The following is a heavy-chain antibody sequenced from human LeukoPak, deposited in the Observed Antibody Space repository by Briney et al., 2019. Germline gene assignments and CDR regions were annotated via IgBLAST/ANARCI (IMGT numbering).Heavy chain of an antibody. D-gene: IGHD4-17*01. V-gene: IGHV1-2*02. CDR1: GYTFTGYY. Sequence: ASVKVSCKASGYTFTGYYMHWVRQAPGQGLEWMGWINPNSGGTNYAQKFQGRVTMTRDTSISTAYMELSRLRSDDTAVYYCARGSSYGDYHGVFDPWGQGTLVTVSS. J-gene: IGHJ5*02. CDR2: INPNSGGT. CDR3: ARGSSYGDYHGVFDP.